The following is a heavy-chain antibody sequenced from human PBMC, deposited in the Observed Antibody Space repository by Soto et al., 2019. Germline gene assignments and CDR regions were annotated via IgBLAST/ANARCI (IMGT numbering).Heavy chain of an antibody. D-gene: IGHD2-2*01. CDR2: INPNSGGT. J-gene: IGHJ3*02. CDR3: ARAPDPYCSSTSCYPQNAFDI. CDR1: GYTFTGYD. Sequence: ASVKVSCKASGYTFTGYDMNWVRQAPGQGLEWMGWINPNSGGTNYAQKFQGWVTMTRDTSISTAYMELSRLRSDDTAVYYCARAPDPYCSSTSCYPQNAFDIWGQGTMVTVSS. V-gene: IGHV1-2*04.